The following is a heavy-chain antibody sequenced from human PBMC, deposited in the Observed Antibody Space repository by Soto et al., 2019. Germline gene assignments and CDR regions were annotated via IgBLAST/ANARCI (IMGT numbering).Heavy chain of an antibody. V-gene: IGHV1-3*01. CDR2: INAGNGNT. J-gene: IGHJ3*02. D-gene: IGHD3-10*01. CDR1: GYTFTSYA. Sequence: ASVKVSCKASGYTFTSYAMHWVRQAPGQRLEWMGWINAGNGNTKYSQKFQGRVTITRDTSASTAYVELSSLRSEDTAVYYCANLWFGELYAFDIWGQGTMVTVSS. CDR3: ANLWFGELYAFDI.